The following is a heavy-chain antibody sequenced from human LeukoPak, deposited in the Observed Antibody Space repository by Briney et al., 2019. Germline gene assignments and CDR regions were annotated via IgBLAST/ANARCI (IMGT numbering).Heavy chain of an antibody. V-gene: IGHV3-9*01. CDR3: AKESGWGSGYPLDY. CDR2: ISWNSGSI. Sequence: PGGSLRLSCAASGFTFDDYAMHWVRQAPGKGLEWVSGISWNSGSIGYADSVKGRFTISRDNAKNSLYLQMNSLRAEDTALYYCAKESGWGSGYPLDYWGQGTLVTVSS. J-gene: IGHJ4*02. CDR1: GFTFDDYA. D-gene: IGHD3-22*01.